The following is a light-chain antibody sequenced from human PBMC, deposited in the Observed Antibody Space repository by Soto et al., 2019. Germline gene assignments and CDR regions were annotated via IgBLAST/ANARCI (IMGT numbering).Light chain of an antibody. J-gene: IGLJ1*01. CDR2: DVS. CDR3: SSYTTSSTLV. Sequence: QSALTQAASVSGSPGQSITFSCTGTSSDVGHYNYVSWYQQYPGKAPKLMIYDVSTRPSGVSSRFSGSKSGNTASLTISGLQAEDEADYYCSSYTTSSTLVFGTGTKVTVL. CDR1: SSDVGHYNY. V-gene: IGLV2-14*01.